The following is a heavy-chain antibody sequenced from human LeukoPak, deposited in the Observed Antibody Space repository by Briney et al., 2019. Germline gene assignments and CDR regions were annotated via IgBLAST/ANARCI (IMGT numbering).Heavy chain of an antibody. V-gene: IGHV4-38-2*02. CDR3: ARDAHSYGFIFDY. Sequence: SETLSLTCTVSGYSISSGYYWGWIRQPPGKGLEWIGSIYHSGSTYYNPSLKSRVTISVDTSKNQFSLKLSSVTAADTAVYYCARDAHSYGFIFDYWGQGTLVTVSS. CDR2: IYHSGST. D-gene: IGHD5-18*01. CDR1: GYSISSGYY. J-gene: IGHJ4*02.